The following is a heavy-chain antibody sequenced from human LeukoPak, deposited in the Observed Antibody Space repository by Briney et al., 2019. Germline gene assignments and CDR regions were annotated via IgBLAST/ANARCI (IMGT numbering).Heavy chain of an antibody. V-gene: IGHV4-39*01. CDR2: IYYSGTA. CDR1: GTSISSSAYY. CDR3: ARQASDYYYYYMDV. J-gene: IGHJ6*03. Sequence: SETLSLTCTVSGTSISSSAYYWGWIRQVPGKGLEWIGGIYYSGTAYYNPSLESRVTISEDTSRSRFSLMLTSVTAADTAVYYCARQASDYYYYYMDVWGQGTMVIVAS.